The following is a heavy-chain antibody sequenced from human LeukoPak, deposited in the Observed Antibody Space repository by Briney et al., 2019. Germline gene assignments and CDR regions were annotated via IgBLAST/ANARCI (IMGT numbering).Heavy chain of an antibody. V-gene: IGHV5-51*01. D-gene: IGHD3-22*01. J-gene: IGHJ6*02. Sequence: GESLKISCKGSGYSFTGYWIGWVRQMPGKGLEWMGIIYPGGSDTRYSPSFQGQVTISADKSISTAYLQWSSLKASDTAMYYCARLDSSGYYYYGMDVWGQGTTVTVSS. CDR2: IYPGGSDT. CDR3: ARLDSSGYYYYGMDV. CDR1: GYSFTGYW.